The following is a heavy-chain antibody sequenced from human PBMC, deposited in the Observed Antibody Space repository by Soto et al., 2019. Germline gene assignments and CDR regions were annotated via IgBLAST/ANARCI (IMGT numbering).Heavy chain of an antibody. Sequence: QLQLQESGSGLVKPSQTLSLTCAVSGGSISSGGYYWSWIRQPPGKGLEWIGYIYHSGSTYYNPYLKIRVTISVDRSKNQFSLKLSSVTAAEMAVYYRDRGPPFARWGQGTLVTVSS. CDR2: IYHSGST. J-gene: IGHJ4*02. CDR1: GGSISSGGYY. CDR3: DRGPPFAR. D-gene: IGHD3-3*01. V-gene: IGHV4-30-2*01.